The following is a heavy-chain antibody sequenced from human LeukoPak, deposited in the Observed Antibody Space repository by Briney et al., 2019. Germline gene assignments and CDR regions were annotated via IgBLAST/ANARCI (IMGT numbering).Heavy chain of an antibody. CDR1: GYTFTGYY. J-gene: IGHJ4*02. CDR3: ASGSDPIVVVPAAETSDY. CDR2: INPNSGGT. Sequence: ASVKVSCKASGYTFTGYYMHWVRQAPGQGLEWMGWINPNSGGTNYAQKFQGRVTMTRDTSISTAYMELSRLRSDDTAVYYCASGSDPIVVVPAAETSDYWGQGTLVTVSS. D-gene: IGHD2-2*01. V-gene: IGHV1-2*02.